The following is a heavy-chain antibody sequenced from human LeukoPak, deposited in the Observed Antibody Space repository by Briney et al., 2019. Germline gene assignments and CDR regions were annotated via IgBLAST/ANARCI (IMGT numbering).Heavy chain of an antibody. V-gene: IGHV3-30*18. Sequence: GGSLRLPCAVSGFTFSSYGMQWVRQAPGKGLEWVAVLSYDGSNKYYAVSVNGRFTISRDNSKNTLSLQMNSLRAEDTAMYYCAKSPSGRSRISRFDYWGQGILVTVSS. CDR1: GFTFSSYG. CDR2: LSYDGSNK. CDR3: AKSPSGRSRISRFDY. J-gene: IGHJ4*02. D-gene: IGHD1-26*01.